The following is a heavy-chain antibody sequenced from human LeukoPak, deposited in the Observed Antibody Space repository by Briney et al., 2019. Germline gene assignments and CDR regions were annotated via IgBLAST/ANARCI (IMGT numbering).Heavy chain of an antibody. Sequence: PGGSLRLSCAASGFTFSSYAMSWVRQAPGKGLEWVSAISGSGGSAYYADSVKGRFTISRDNSKNTLYLQMNSLRAEDTAVYYCAKDWRYCSSTSCPNYYYYYGMDVWGQGTTVTVSS. CDR2: ISGSGGSA. J-gene: IGHJ6*02. CDR1: GFTFSSYA. CDR3: AKDWRYCSSTSCPNYYYYYGMDV. D-gene: IGHD2-2*01. V-gene: IGHV3-23*01.